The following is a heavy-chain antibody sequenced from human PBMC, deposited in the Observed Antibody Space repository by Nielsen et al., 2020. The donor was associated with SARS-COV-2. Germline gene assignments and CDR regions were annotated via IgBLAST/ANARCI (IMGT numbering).Heavy chain of an antibody. J-gene: IGHJ6*02. D-gene: IGHD4-17*01. V-gene: IGHV3-30*18. CDR2: ISYDGSNK. CDR1: GFTFSSYG. Sequence: GGSLRLSCAASGFTFSSYGMHWVRQAPGKGLEWVAVISYDGSNKYYADSVKGRFTISRDNSQNTLYLQMNSLRAEDTAVYYCAKDRAVTTWGYYYYGMDVWGQGTTVTVSS. CDR3: AKDRAVTTWGYYYYGMDV.